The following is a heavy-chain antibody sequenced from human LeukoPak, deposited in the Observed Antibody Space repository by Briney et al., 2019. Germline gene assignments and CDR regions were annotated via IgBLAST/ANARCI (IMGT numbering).Heavy chain of an antibody. Sequence: GGSLRLSCAVSGFIFSDFSMSWVRQAPGKRREGVAKMREYGSELFYVDSVKGRFTISRDNAKNSLYLQMNSLRADDTAVYYRASPVFGGLAARGAFDYWGQGTLVTVSS. CDR1: GFIFSDFS. J-gene: IGHJ4*02. CDR2: MREYGSEL. V-gene: IGHV3-7*03. D-gene: IGHD3-10*01. CDR3: ASPVFGGLAARGAFDY.